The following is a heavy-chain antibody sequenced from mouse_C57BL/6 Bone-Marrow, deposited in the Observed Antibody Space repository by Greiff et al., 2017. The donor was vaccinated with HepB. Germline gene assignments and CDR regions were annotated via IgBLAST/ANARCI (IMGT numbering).Heavy chain of an antibody. CDR1: GYAFTNYL. V-gene: IGHV1-54*01. J-gene: IGHJ2*01. CDR2: INPGSGGT. Sequence: VQLQQSGAELVRPGTSVKVSCKASGYAFTNYLIEWVKQRPGQGLEWIGVINPGSGGTNYNEKFKGKATLTADKSSSTAYMQLSSLTSEDSAVYFCARGTTVVPYFDYWGQGTTLTVSS. D-gene: IGHD1-1*01. CDR3: ARGTTVVPYFDY.